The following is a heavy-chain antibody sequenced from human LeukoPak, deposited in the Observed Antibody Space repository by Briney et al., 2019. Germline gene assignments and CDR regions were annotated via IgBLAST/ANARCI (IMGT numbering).Heavy chain of an antibody. J-gene: IGHJ3*02. CDR3: ARDYYGSGSRGAFDI. CDR2: IYHSGST. Sequence: SETLSLTCAVSGGSISSSNRWSWVRQPPGKGLEWIGEIYHSGSTNYNPSLKSRVTISVDKSKNQFSLKLSSVTAADTAVYYCARDYYGSGSRGAFDIWGQGTMVTVSS. V-gene: IGHV4-4*02. D-gene: IGHD3-10*01. CDR1: GGSISSSNR.